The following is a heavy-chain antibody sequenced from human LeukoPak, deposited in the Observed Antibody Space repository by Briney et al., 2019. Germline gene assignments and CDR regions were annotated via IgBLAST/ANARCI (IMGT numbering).Heavy chain of an antibody. CDR3: AKSEENYYFYGMDV. Sequence: GGFLRLFCTASGFTCSSYAMNWVRQAPGKMLDWDLFIVGSVGTTYYADSVKGRFTISGDNSKNTLYLQMNSLRAEDTAVYYCAKSEENYYFYGMDVWGQGTTVTVSS. CDR1: GFTCSSYA. J-gene: IGHJ6*02. V-gene: IGHV3-23*01. CDR2: IVGSVGTT.